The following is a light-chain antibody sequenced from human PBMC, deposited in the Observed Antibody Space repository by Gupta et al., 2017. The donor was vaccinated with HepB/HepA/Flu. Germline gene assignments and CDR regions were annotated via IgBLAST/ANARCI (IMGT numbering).Light chain of an antibody. V-gene: IGLV4-69*01. CDR1: SGHSRYA. CDR2: LNSDGSH. Sequence: QPVLTQSPSASVSLGSSVKLTCTLSSGHSRYAIAWHQQQPEKGPRYLMKLNSDGSHSRGDGIPDRFSGSSSGAERYLTISSLQSEDEADYYCQTWDTGIRVFGGGTKLTVL. CDR3: QTWDTGIRV. J-gene: IGLJ3*02.